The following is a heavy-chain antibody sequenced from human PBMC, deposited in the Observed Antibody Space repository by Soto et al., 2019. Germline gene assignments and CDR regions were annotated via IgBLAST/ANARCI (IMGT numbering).Heavy chain of an antibody. J-gene: IGHJ6*02. D-gene: IGHD3-10*01. CDR3: ARGAGPLIYYYYGMDV. CDR1: GCNFSSYA. Sequence: GGSLRLSCAASGCNFSSYAMSWVRQAPGKGLEWVANIKQGGGEKYYVDSVKGRFTISRDNAKNSLYLQMNSLRAEDTAVYYCARGAGPLIYYYYGMDVWGQGTTVTVSS. CDR2: IKQGGGEK. V-gene: IGHV3-7*03.